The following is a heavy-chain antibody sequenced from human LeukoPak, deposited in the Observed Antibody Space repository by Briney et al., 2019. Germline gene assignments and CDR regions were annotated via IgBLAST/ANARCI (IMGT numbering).Heavy chain of an antibody. J-gene: IGHJ4*02. CDR1: GFTFSTYT. CDR2: ISSSGRNI. D-gene: IGHD5-24*01. CDR3: AREGLEGNGYNYFGY. Sequence: PGGSLRLSCAASGFTFSTYTMNWVRQAPGKGLEWVSSISSSGRNIYYADSVKGRFTISSDNSNNSLYLQMSSLRAEDTAVYYCAREGLEGNGYNYFGYWGQGTLVTVSS. V-gene: IGHV3-21*01.